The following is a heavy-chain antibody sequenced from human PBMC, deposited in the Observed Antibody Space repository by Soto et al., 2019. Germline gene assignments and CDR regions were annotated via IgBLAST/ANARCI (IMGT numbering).Heavy chain of an antibody. CDR2: MIPIFGTA. CDR3: ARGRYDFWRGYYTSLGWFDP. J-gene: IGHJ5*02. Sequence: QVQLVQSGAEVKKPGSSVKVSCKASGGTFSSYAISWVRQAPGQGLEWMGGMIPIFGTANYAQKFQGRVTITADESTSTAYMELSSLRSEDTAVYYCARGRYDFWRGYYTSLGWFDPWGQGTLVTVSS. D-gene: IGHD3-3*01. CDR1: GGTFSSYA. V-gene: IGHV1-69*12.